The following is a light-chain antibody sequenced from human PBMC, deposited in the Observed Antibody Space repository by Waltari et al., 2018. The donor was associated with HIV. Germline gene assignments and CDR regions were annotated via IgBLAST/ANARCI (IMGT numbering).Light chain of an antibody. Sequence: QSALTQPASVSGSPGQSITIPCTGTRRDIVAYAYVSWYQQHPDKAPKLIIYDVSTRPSGVSHRFSGSKFGNTASLTISGLQSEDEADYHCCAYAGPTGLSEVFGGGTKVTVL. J-gene: IGLJ2*01. CDR1: RRDIVAYAY. V-gene: IGLV2-23*02. CDR3: CAYAGPTGLSEV. CDR2: DVS.